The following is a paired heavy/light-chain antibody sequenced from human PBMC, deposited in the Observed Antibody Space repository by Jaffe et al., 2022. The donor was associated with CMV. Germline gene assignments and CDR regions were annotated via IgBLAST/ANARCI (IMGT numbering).Light chain of an antibody. Sequence: QSALTQPASVSGSPGQSITISCTGTSTDIGNYNLVSWYQQHPGKAPKFIIYEVSKRPSGPSDRFSGSKSGNSASLTISGLQAEDEADYYCCSYAPGATWVCGGGTKVTVL. CDR3: CSYAPGATWV. CDR1: STDIGNYNL. J-gene: IGLJ3*02. CDR2: EVS. V-gene: IGLV2-23*02.
Heavy chain of an antibody. J-gene: IGHJ4*02. D-gene: IGHD4-17*01. Sequence: QVQLVQSGAEVKKPGSSVKVSCKASGGTFNTYVVSWLRQAPGQGLEWMGGSIPIFATPSYAQKFQGRLTVTADKSTSTAFMELSGLRSDDTAVYYCARARNDDGDYGGFYFDYWGQGTLVTVSS. CDR2: SIPIFATP. CDR1: GGTFNTYV. V-gene: IGHV1-69*06. CDR3: ARARNDDGDYGGFYFDY.